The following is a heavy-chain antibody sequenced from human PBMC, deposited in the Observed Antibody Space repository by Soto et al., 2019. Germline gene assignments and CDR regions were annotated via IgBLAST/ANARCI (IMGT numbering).Heavy chain of an antibody. CDR3: ARDMKAAGTLKGPYYYYGMDV. Sequence: PSETLSLTCTVSGGSVSSGSYYWSWIRQPPGKGLEWIGYIYYSGSTNYNPSLKSRVTISVDTSKNQFSLKLSSVTAADTAVYYCARDMKAAGTLKGPYYYYGMDVWGQGTTVTVSS. CDR1: GGSVSSGSYY. V-gene: IGHV4-61*01. D-gene: IGHD6-13*01. J-gene: IGHJ6*02. CDR2: IYYSGST.